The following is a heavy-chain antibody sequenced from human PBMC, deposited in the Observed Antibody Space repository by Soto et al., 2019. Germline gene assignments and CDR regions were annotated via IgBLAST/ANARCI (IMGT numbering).Heavy chain of an antibody. J-gene: IGHJ4*02. D-gene: IGHD3-16*02. CDR1: GFTFSSYA. Sequence: EVQLLESGGGLVQPGGSLRLSCAASGFTFSSYAMSWVRQAPGKGLEWVSAISGSGGSTYYADSVKGRFTISRDNSKNTLYLQMNSLRAEDTAVYSSAKALLRHTFGGVIGPFGGQGTLVTVSS. V-gene: IGHV3-23*01. CDR3: AKALLRHTFGGVIGPF. CDR2: ISGSGGST.